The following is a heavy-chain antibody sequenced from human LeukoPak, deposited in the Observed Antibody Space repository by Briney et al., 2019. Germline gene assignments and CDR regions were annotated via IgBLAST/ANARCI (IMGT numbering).Heavy chain of an antibody. CDR3: ARLQGYNRHLDY. CDR1: GSSISNYY. D-gene: IGHD1-14*01. CDR2: IYYSGST. V-gene: IGHV4-59*08. J-gene: IGHJ4*02. Sequence: PSETLSLTCTVSGSSISNYYWSWIRQPPGKGLEWIGYIYYSGSTNYNPSLKSRVTMSVDTSKNQFSLKLSSLTAADTAVYYCARLQGYNRHLDYWGQGTLVTVSS.